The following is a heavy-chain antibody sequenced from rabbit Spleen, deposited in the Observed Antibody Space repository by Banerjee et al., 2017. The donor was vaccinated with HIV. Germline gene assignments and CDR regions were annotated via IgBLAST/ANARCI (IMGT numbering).Heavy chain of an antibody. CDR1: GLDLSSRYW. CDR2: IDVAKYGTT. CDR3: ARDLTDAVGLNFGW. D-gene: IGHD4-1*01. J-gene: IGHJ3*01. Sequence: QEQLEESGGDLVKPGTSLTLTCKASGLDLSSRYWICWVRQAPGKGLEWIACIDVAKYGTTYYTSWAKERFSISKTSWTPVSLHMTRLTDADTATFFCARDLTDAVGLNFGWWGQGTPVTVS. V-gene: IGHV1S45*01.